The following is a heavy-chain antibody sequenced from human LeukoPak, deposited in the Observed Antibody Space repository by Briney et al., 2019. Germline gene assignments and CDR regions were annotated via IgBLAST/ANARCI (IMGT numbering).Heavy chain of an antibody. Sequence: SETLSPTCTVSGGSISSYYWSWIRQPPGKGLEWIGYIYYSGSTNYNPSLKSRVTISVDTSKNQFSLKLSSVTAADTAVYYCARGGRIAARPIDYWGQGTLVTVSS. D-gene: IGHD6-6*01. CDR2: IYYSGST. CDR3: ARGGRIAARPIDY. V-gene: IGHV4-59*01. CDR1: GGSISSYY. J-gene: IGHJ4*02.